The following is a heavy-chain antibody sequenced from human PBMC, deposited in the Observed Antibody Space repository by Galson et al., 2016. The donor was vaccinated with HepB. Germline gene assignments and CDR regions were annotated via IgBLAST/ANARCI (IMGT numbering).Heavy chain of an antibody. D-gene: IGHD6-19*01. Sequence: SLRLSCAASGFTFSTCAMSWVRQAPGKGLEWVSTVSGSGYNTYYADSVKGRFTISRDNSKNTLYLQMNSLSAEDTAVYYCAGPKAVGQTLYYYGMEVWGQGTTVTVSS. CDR2: VSGSGYNT. J-gene: IGHJ6*02. CDR3: AGPKAVGQTLYYYGMEV. CDR1: GFTFSTCA. V-gene: IGHV3-23*01.